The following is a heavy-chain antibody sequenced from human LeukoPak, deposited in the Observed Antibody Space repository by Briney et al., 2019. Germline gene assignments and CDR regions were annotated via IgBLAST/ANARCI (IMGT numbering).Heavy chain of an antibody. V-gene: IGHV1-2*04. Sequence: ASVKVSCKASGGTFSSYAISWVRQAPGQGLEWMGRINPNSGGTNYAQKFQGWVTMTRDTSISTAYMELSRLRSDDTAVYYCARSLGDYVWGSYWSLDYWGQGTLVTVSS. CDR2: INPNSGGT. D-gene: IGHD3-16*01. CDR3: ARSLGDYVWGSYWSLDY. J-gene: IGHJ4*02. CDR1: GGTFSSYA.